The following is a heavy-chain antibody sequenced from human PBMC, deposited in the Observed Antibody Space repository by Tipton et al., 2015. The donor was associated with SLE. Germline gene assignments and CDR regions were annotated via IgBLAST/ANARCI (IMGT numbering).Heavy chain of an antibody. J-gene: IGHJ4*02. CDR2: IKSKIDGGTT. CDR1: GISFSNAW. CDR3: ATPPGYFAWAPLDF. D-gene: IGHD3-9*01. Sequence: GSLRLSCAVSGISFSNAWMTWVRQAPGKGLEWVGHIKSKIDGGTTDFAAPVKGRFTISRDDSKNTVFLQMNSLQTDDTAVYYCATPPGYFAWAPLDFWGPGALVTVSS. V-gene: IGHV3-15*05.